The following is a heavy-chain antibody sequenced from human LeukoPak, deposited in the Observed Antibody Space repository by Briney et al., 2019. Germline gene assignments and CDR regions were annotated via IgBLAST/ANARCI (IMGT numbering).Heavy chain of an antibody. J-gene: IGHJ5*02. CDR1: GYTFTSYG. CDR3: ARGNYYDFWSGYYSRNWFDP. V-gene: IGHV1-18*01. CDR2: ISAYNGNT. D-gene: IGHD3-3*01. Sequence: ASVNVSCKASGYTFTSYGISWVRQAPGQGLEWMGWISAYNGNTNYAQKLQGRVTMTTDTSTSTAYMELRSLRSDDTAVYYCARGNYYDFWSGYYSRNWFDPWGQGTLVTVSS.